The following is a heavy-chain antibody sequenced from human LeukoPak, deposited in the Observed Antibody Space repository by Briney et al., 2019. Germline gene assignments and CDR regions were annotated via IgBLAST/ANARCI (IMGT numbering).Heavy chain of an antibody. V-gene: IGHV1-69*01. J-gene: IGHJ4*02. CDR2: IIPIFGTA. Sequence: SVKVSCKASGGTFSSYAISWVRQAPGQGLEWMGGIIPIFGTANYAQKFQGRVTITADESTSTAYMELSSLRSEDTAVYYCARDRTSGWYHFDFDYWGQGTLVTVPS. D-gene: IGHD6-19*01. CDR1: GGTFSSYA. CDR3: ARDRTSGWYHFDFDY.